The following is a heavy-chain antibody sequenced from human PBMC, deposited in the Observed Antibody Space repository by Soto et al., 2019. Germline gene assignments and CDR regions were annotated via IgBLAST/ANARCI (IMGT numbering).Heavy chain of an antibody. Sequence: PSETLSLTCTVSCGSISSGGYYWSWIRQHPGKGLEWIGYIYYSGSTYYNPSLKSRVTISVDTSKNQFSLKLSSVTAADTAVYYCATYTYGSGSYYLPPYDFDSWGQGTLVTVSS. CDR2: IYYSGST. CDR1: CGSISSGGYY. V-gene: IGHV4-31*03. D-gene: IGHD3-10*01. J-gene: IGHJ4*02. CDR3: ATYTYGSGSYYLPPYDFDS.